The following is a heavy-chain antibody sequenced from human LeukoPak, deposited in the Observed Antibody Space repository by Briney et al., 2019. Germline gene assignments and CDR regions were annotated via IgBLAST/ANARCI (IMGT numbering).Heavy chain of an antibody. V-gene: IGHV3-23*01. D-gene: IGHD4-17*01. J-gene: IGHJ4*02. CDR3: AKGVYGDHPHYSDY. CDR1: GFAFSSFA. CDR2: ISGDATTT. Sequence: PGGSPRLSCAASGFAFSSFAMNWVRQAPGNGLQWVSAISGDATTTYYPDSLTGRFTISRDNSRNTLYLQMNSLRADDTAVYYCAKGVYGDHPHYSDYWGQGTLVIVSS.